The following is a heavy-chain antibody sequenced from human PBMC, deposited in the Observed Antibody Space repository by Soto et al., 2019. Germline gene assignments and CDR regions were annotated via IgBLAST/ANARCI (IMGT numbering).Heavy chain of an antibody. CDR1: GFTFSDYY. D-gene: IGHD6-19*01. CDR3: AREGLYSSGWYSSHYYGMDV. J-gene: IGHJ6*02. V-gene: IGHV3-11*01. CDR2: ISSSGSTI. Sequence: PGGSLRLSCAASGFTFSDYYMSWIRQAPGKGLEWVSYISSSGSTIYYADSVKGRFTISRDNAKNPLYLQMNSLRAEDTAVYYCAREGLYSSGWYSSHYYGMDVWGQGTTVTVSS.